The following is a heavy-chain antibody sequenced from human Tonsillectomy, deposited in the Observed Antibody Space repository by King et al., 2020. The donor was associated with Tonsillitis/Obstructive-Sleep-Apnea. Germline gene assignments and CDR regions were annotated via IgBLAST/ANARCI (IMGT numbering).Heavy chain of an antibody. CDR3: ARGGAQLVYYYYYYYYMDV. CDR2: ISYDGTTK. D-gene: IGHD2-2*02. Sequence: VQLVESGGGVVQPGRSLRLSCAASGFTFSNYSMHWVRQAPGKGLEWVAVISYDGTTKNYADSVKGRFTISRHNSKHTLYLQMNSLRADDTAVYYCARGGAQLVYYYYYYYYMDVWGTGTTVTVSS. CDR1: GFTFSNYS. V-gene: IGHV3-30*01. J-gene: IGHJ6*03.